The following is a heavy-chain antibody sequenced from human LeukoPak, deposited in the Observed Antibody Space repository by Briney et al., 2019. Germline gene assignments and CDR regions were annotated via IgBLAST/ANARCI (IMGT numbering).Heavy chain of an antibody. CDR2: INYSGST. J-gene: IGHJ4*02. D-gene: IGHD2-15*01. CDR1: GGSISNSDYY. V-gene: IGHV4-39*01. CDR3: ARLGSGDFES. Sequence: SETLSLPCIVSGGSISNSDYYWGWIRQPPGKGLEWIGSINYSGSTYDNPSLKSRLTMSVDTSKNQFSLKLSSVTAADTAVYYCARLGSGDFESWGQGTLVTVSS.